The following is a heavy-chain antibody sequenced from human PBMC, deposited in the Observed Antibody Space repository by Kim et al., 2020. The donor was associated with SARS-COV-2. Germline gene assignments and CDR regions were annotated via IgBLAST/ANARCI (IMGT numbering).Heavy chain of an antibody. J-gene: IGHJ3*02. V-gene: IGHV3-33*01. CDR3: ARDDNDLTGNYYGSGSYNAFDI. Sequence: GGSLRLSCAASGFTFSSYGMHWVRQAPGKGLEWVAVIWYDGSNKYYADSVKGRFTISRDNSKNTLYLQMNSLRAEDTAVYYCARDDNDLTGNYYGSGSYNAFDIWGQGTMVTVSS. D-gene: IGHD3-10*01. CDR2: IWYDGSNK. CDR1: GFTFSSYG.